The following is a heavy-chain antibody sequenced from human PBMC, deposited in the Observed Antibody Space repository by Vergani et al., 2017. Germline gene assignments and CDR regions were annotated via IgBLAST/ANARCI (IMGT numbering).Heavy chain of an antibody. CDR3: ARGGLGSSGYYYHFYY. D-gene: IGHD3-22*01. Sequence: QLQLQESGPGLVKPSETLSLTCTVSGGSISSSSYYWGWIRQPPGKGLEWIGSIYYSGSTYYNPSLKSRVTISVDTSKNQFSLKLSSVIAADTAVYYCARGGLGSSGYYYHFYYWGQGTLVTVSS. J-gene: IGHJ4*02. CDR1: GGSISSSSYY. CDR2: IYYSGST. V-gene: IGHV4-39*01.